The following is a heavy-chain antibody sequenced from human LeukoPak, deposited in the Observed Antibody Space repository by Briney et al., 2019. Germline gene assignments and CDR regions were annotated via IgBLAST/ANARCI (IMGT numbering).Heavy chain of an antibody. V-gene: IGHV1-69*04. Sequence: SVKVSCKASGGTFSSYTISWVRQAPGQGLEWMGRIIPILGIANYAQKFQGRVTITADKSTSTAYMELSSLRSEDTAVYYCARDTGYDILTGYSDYWGQGTLVTVSS. D-gene: IGHD3-9*01. J-gene: IGHJ4*02. CDR2: IIPILGIA. CDR3: ARDTGYDILTGYSDY. CDR1: GGTFSSYT.